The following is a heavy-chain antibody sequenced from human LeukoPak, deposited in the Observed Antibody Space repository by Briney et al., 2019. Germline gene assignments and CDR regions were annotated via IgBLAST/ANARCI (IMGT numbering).Heavy chain of an antibody. CDR1: GGSFSGYY. CDR2: INHSGST. V-gene: IGHV4-34*01. J-gene: IGHJ3*02. D-gene: IGHD3-10*01. CDR3: ARAHGPLYYYGSGSPRLDAFDI. Sequence: SETLSLTCAVYGGSFSGYYWSWIRQPPGKGLEWIGEINHSGSTNYNPSLKSRVTISVDTSKNQFSLKLSSVTAADTAVYYCARAHGPLYYYGSGSPRLDAFDIWGQGTMVTVSS.